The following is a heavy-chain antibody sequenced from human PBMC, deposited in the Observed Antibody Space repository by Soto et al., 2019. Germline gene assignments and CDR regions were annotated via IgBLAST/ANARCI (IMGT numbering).Heavy chain of an antibody. CDR3: ALLIVVVPAAMQYGMDV. D-gene: IGHD2-2*01. V-gene: IGHV3-53*05. CDR1: GFTVSHYY. Sequence: GSLRLSCATSGFTVSHYYMTWVRQAPGKGLESVSVIYSGDSTYYADSVKGRFTISRDKSKKMLYLQMNNLRSDDTAVYYCALLIVVVPAAMQYGMDVWGQGTTVTVSS. J-gene: IGHJ6*02. CDR2: IYSGDST.